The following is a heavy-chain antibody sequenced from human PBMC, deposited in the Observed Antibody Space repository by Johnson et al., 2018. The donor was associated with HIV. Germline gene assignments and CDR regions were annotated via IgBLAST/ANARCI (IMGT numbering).Heavy chain of an antibody. CDR2: ISGNGGNT. V-gene: IGHV3-23*04. CDR1: GFTFSSYA. CDR3: ARDAKTTYYYDSSGYPGAFDI. Sequence: VQLVESGGGLVQPGGSLRLSCAASGFTFSSYAMSWVRQAPGKGLEWVSGISGNGGNTYYADSVTGRFTISRDNSNNTLYLQMNSLRVEDTSVYYCARDAKTTYYYDSSGYPGAFDIWGQGTMVTVSS. D-gene: IGHD3-22*01. J-gene: IGHJ3*02.